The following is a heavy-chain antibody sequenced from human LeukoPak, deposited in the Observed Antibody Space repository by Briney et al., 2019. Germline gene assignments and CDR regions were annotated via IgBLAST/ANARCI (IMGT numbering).Heavy chain of an antibody. J-gene: IGHJ4*02. Sequence: GASVKVSCKASGYTFTSYGISWVRQAPGQGLEWMGWISIYNGNTNYAEKIQGRVTMTTDTSTNTAFMELRSLRAEDTAVYYCARARRADYWGQGTLVTVSS. V-gene: IGHV1-18*04. CDR2: ISIYNGNT. CDR1: GYTFTSYG. CDR3: ARARRADY.